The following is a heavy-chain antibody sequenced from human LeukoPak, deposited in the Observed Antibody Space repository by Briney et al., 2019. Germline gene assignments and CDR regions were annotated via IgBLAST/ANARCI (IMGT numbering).Heavy chain of an antibody. CDR2: IYYSGST. D-gene: IGHD3-3*01. CDR3: ARGQRGVGPHI. V-gene: IGHV4-61*01. Sequence: PSETLSLTCTVSGGSFSSGSYYWSWIRQPPGKGLEWIGYIYYSGSTNYNPSLKSRVTISVDTSKNQFSLKLSSVTAADTAVYCCARGQRGVGPHIWGQGTMVTVSS. CDR1: GGSFSSGSYY. J-gene: IGHJ3*02.